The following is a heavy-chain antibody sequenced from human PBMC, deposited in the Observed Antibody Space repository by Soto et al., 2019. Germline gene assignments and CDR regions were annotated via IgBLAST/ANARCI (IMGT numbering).Heavy chain of an antibody. J-gene: IGHJ4*02. V-gene: IGHV3-7*01. Sequence: EVQLVESGGGLVQPGGSLRLSCAASGFSFSSSWMSWVRQAPGKGLEWVANIKQDGSEKYYVDSVKGRFTISRDNAKNSLYLQMNSLRAEDTAVYYFARDQLTDTLDYWGQVTLVTSSS. CDR3: ARDQLTDTLDY. D-gene: IGHD3-9*01. CDR1: GFSFSSSW. CDR2: IKQDGSEK.